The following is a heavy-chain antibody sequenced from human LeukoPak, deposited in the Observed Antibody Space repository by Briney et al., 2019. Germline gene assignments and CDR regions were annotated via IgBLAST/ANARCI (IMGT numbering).Heavy chain of an antibody. D-gene: IGHD6-13*01. CDR1: GFTFSSYW. CDR3: ARLRPYSSTWYAYYGMDV. Sequence: GGSLRLSCVASGFTFSSYWMSWVRQAPGRGLEWVANIKEDGTQNYYVDSVKDRFTISRDNAKNSLYLQMNSLRADETAVYYCARLRPYSSTWYAYYGMDVWGQGTTVTVSS. CDR2: IKEDGTQN. J-gene: IGHJ6*02. V-gene: IGHV3-7*04.